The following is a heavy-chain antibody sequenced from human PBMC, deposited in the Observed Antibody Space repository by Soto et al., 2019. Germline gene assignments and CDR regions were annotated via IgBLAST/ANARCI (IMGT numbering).Heavy chain of an antibody. Sequence: GGSLRLSCAVSGFTVSSNYMTWVRQAPGKGLEWVSIIYSGGSTHYADAVKGPFTISRDNYKNTLYLQMNSLIVEDTAVYYCARVLEGFHXWGQGTPFTVSX. CDR1: GFTVSSNY. V-gene: IGHV3-53*01. CDR2: IYSGGST. J-gene: IGHJ4*02. D-gene: IGHD2-15*01. CDR3: ARVLEGFHX.